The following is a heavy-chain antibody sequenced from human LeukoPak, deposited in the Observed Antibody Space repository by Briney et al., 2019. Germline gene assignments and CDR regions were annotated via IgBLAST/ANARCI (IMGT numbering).Heavy chain of an antibody. V-gene: IGHV3-21*01. CDR1: GFTFSTYS. CDR2: ITSSSSYI. D-gene: IGHD3-16*02. J-gene: IGHJ4*02. CDR3: ARHRTASDY. Sequence: GGSLRLSCTASGFTFSTYSMTWVRQAPGKGLEWVSSITSSSSYIYYADSVKGRFTISRDNAKSSLYLQMNSLRAEDTALYYCARHRTASDYWGQGTLVTVSS.